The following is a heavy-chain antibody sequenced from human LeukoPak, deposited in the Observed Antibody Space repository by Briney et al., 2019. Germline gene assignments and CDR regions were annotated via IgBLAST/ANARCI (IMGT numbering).Heavy chain of an antibody. CDR3: ARGGPTRYSYSFDS. CDR1: GGSFSGYY. Sequence: SETLSLTCAVYGGSFSGYYWSGIRQPPGKGLEWMAYIYYSGNTYYNSSLQSRVTISIDTSQNQFSLKLSSVTAADTAVYYCARGGPTRYSYSFDSWGQGTLVTVSS. D-gene: IGHD1-1*01. J-gene: IGHJ5*01. V-gene: IGHV4-34*09. CDR2: IYYSGNT.